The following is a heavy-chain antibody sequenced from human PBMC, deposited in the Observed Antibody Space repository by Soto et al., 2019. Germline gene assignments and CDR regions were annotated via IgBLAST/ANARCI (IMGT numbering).Heavy chain of an antibody. J-gene: IGHJ6*03. CDR1: GDSFNDYY. CDR3: ARESGGATATLDYYYFYMDV. V-gene: IGHV1-2*02. Sequence: QVQLVQSGAEVRKPGASVTVSCRSSGDSFNDYYIHWVRQAPGQGLAWMGWINPNSGVTKYAQKFQGRVSMTRDTSIRTVYMQLSRLRSDDTAVYYCARESGGATATLDYYYFYMDVWGTGTTVTVSS. D-gene: IGHD5-12*01. CDR2: INPNSGVT.